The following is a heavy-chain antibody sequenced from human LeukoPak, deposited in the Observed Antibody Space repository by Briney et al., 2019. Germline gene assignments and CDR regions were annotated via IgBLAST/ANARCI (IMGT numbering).Heavy chain of an antibody. CDR3: AKVATVTNPFDY. CDR2: ISWNSGSI. D-gene: IGHD4-17*01. V-gene: IGHV3-9*01. Sequence: GGSLRLSCAASGFTFDDYAMHWVRQAPGKGLEWVSGISWNSGSIGYADSVKGRFTISRDNAKNSLYLQMNSLRADDTALYYCAKVATVTNPFDYWGQGTLVTVSS. CDR1: GFTFDDYA. J-gene: IGHJ4*02.